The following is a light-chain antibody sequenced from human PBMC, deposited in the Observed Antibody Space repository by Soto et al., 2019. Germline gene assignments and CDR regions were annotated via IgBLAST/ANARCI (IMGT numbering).Light chain of an antibody. CDR3: LLFYSGARV. CDR2: DTS. V-gene: IGLV7-46*01. J-gene: IGLJ3*02. Sequence: QAVVTQEASLTVSPGGSVTLTCDSSTGTVTSGHYPYWFQQRAGQAPRTLIYDTSKKHSWTPARFSGSLLGGKAALTLSGAQPEDEADYYCLLFYSGARVFGGGTKVTVL. CDR1: TGTVTSGHY.